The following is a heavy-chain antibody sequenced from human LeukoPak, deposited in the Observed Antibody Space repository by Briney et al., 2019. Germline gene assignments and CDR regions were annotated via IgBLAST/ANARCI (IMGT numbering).Heavy chain of an antibody. D-gene: IGHD2-8*01. V-gene: IGHV1-2*02. CDR2: IYPNSGAT. CDR3: ARDGVSTTPDFDY. CDR1: GYTFTSLD. J-gene: IGHJ4*02. Sequence: YVMGPCWNSGYTFTSLDMYWFRQAHEKGLECMGWIYPNSGATGYAQNLQGRVTMTRDTSVSTIYMELSRLRSDDTAVYYCARDGVSTTPDFDYWGQGTLVSVSS.